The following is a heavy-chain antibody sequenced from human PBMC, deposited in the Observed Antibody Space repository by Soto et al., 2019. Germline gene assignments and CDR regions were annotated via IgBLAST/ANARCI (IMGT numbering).Heavy chain of an antibody. Sequence: PGGSLRLSCAASGFTFSNAWMSWVRQAPGKGLEWVGRIKSNTDGGTTDYAAPVKGRFTISRDDSKNTLYLQMNSLKTEDTAVYYCTTDPTVPIDYWGQGTLVTVSS. CDR2: IKSNTDGGTT. CDR3: TTDPTVPIDY. CDR1: GFTFSNAW. D-gene: IGHD1-1*01. J-gene: IGHJ4*02. V-gene: IGHV3-15*01.